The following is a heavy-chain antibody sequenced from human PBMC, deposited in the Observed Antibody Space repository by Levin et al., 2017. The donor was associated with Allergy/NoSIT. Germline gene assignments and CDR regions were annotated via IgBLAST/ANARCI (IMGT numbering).Heavy chain of an antibody. CDR1: GRSISSYY. Sequence: SETLSLTCTVPGRSISSYYWSWIRQPPGKGLEWIGYMYYNGNTNYNPSLKSRVTMSIDTYENPFPLKLSSVTAADTAVYYCASSECWSCLDYCGQGGRHTVSS. D-gene: IGHD3-3*01. CDR2: MYYNGNT. V-gene: IGHV4-59*01. J-gene: IGHJ4*02. CDR3: ASSECWSCLDY.